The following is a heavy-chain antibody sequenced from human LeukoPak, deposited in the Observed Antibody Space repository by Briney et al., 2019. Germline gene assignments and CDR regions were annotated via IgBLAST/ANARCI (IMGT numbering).Heavy chain of an antibody. CDR2: IYYSRSP. D-gene: IGHD1-1*01. CDR3: ATWRTAKTGFDY. V-gene: IGHV4-39*01. J-gene: IGHJ4*02. CDR1: GGSISNNNYY. Sequence: PSGTLSLTCTVSGGSISNNNYYWAWIRQPPGKGLECIGSIYYSRSPYYNPSLKSRVTISVDTSKNQLSLRLSSVTAADTAVYYCATWRTAKTGFDYWGQGTLVTVSS.